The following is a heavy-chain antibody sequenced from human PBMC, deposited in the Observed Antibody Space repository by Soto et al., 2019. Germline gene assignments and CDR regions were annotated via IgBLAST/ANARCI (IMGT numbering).Heavy chain of an antibody. CDR3: ARHPHGVTAATPQAHYYYYYGMDV. D-gene: IGHD6-13*01. Sequence: VQALKISCKGSGYSFSRYWIGWVRQMPGKGLEWMGIIYPGDSDTRYSPSFQGQVTISADKSISTAYLQWSSLKASDTAMYYCARHPHGVTAATPQAHYYYYYGMDVWGQGTTVTVSS. CDR1: GYSFSRYW. J-gene: IGHJ6*02. CDR2: IYPGDSDT. V-gene: IGHV5-51*01.